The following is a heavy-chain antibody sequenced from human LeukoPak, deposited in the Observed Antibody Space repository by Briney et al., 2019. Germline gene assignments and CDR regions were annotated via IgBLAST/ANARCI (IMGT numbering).Heavy chain of an antibody. Sequence: ASVKVSCKASGYTFTSYAMHWVRQAPGQRLEWMGWINAGNGNTKYSQKFQGRVTITRDTSASTAYMELGSLRSEDTAVYYCARRSLDTAMVSDAFDIWGQGTMVTVSS. J-gene: IGHJ3*02. CDR3: ARRSLDTAMVSDAFDI. CDR1: GYTFTSYA. D-gene: IGHD5-18*01. V-gene: IGHV1-3*01. CDR2: INAGNGNT.